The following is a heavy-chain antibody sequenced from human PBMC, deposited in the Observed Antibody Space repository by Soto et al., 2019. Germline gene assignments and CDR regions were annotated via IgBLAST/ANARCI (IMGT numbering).Heavy chain of an antibody. CDR1: GYTFTSYD. Sequence: ASVKVSCKASGYTFTSYDINWVRQATGQGLEWMGWMNPNSGNTGYAQKFQGRVTMTRNTSISTAYMELSSLRSEDTAVYYCARGLTTYSSSWYRYWGQGTLVTVSS. CDR3: ARGLTTYSSSWYRY. V-gene: IGHV1-8*01. J-gene: IGHJ4*02. CDR2: MNPNSGNT. D-gene: IGHD6-13*01.